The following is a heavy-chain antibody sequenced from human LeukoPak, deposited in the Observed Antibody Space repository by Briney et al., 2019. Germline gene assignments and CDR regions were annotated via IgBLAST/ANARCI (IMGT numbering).Heavy chain of an antibody. CDR2: IRSKAYGGTT. V-gene: IGHV3-49*04. D-gene: IGHD6-19*01. Sequence: TGRSLRLSCTASGFTFGDYAVSWVRQAPGKGLEWVGFIRSKAYGGTTEYAASVKGRFTISRDDSKSIAYLQMNSLKTEDTAVYYCTRGSSGRPFDYWGQGTLVTVSS. J-gene: IGHJ4*02. CDR1: GFTFGDYA. CDR3: TRGSSGRPFDY.